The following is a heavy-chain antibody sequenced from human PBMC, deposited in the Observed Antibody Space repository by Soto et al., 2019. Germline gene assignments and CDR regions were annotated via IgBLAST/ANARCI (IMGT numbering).Heavy chain of an antibody. D-gene: IGHD4-17*01. J-gene: IGHJ4*02. CDR3: ATCDYYAQGVYYFDY. Sequence: GGSLRLSCAASGFTFSSYAMSWVRQAPGKGLEWVSAISGSGGSTYYADSVKGRFTISRDNSKNTLYLQMNSLRAEDTAVYYCATCDYYAQGVYYFDYWGQGTLVTVSS. CDR1: GFTFSSYA. V-gene: IGHV3-23*01. CDR2: ISGSGGST.